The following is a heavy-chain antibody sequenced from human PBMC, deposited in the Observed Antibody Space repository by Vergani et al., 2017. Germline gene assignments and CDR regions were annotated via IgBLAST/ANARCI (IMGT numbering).Heavy chain of an antibody. CDR3: ARDYYDSRDDAFDI. J-gene: IGHJ3*02. D-gene: IGHD3-22*01. CDR1: GGSISSYY. Sequence: QVQLQESGPGLVKPSETLSLTCTVSGGSISSYYWSWIRQPAGKGLEWIGRIYTSGSTNYNPSLKSRVTMSVDTSKNQFSLKLSSVTAGDTAVYYCARDYYDSRDDAFDIWGQGTMVTVSS. CDR2: IYTSGST. V-gene: IGHV4-4*07.